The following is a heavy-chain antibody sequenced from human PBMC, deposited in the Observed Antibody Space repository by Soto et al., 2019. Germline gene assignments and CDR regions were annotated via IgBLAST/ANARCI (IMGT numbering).Heavy chain of an antibody. CDR1: GGSISSSSHY. Sequence: SETLSLTCTVSGGSISSSSHYWDWIRQAPKKGLEWIWSIFYSGSTNYTPSLKSRVTISVDTSKNQFSLKLSSVTAADTAVYYCARGYPEGGAAAEPDGWFDPWGQGTLVTVSS. CDR2: IFYSGST. D-gene: IGHD6-13*01. CDR3: ARGYPEGGAAAEPDGWFDP. J-gene: IGHJ5*02. V-gene: IGHV4-39*07.